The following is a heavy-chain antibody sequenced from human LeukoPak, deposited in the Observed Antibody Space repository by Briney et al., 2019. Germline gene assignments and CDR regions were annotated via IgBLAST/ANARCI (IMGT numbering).Heavy chain of an antibody. J-gene: IGHJ4*02. CDR1: GFTFSSYW. CDR3: ARDPCSGGSCYVGGFDY. D-gene: IGHD2-15*01. Sequence: PGGSLRLSCAACGFTFSSYWMHWVRQAPGKGLVWVARINSDWSSTSYADSVKGRFTISRDNAKDTLYLQMNSLRAEDTAVYYCARDPCSGGSCYVGGFDYWGQGTLVTVSS. CDR2: INSDWSST. V-gene: IGHV3-74*01.